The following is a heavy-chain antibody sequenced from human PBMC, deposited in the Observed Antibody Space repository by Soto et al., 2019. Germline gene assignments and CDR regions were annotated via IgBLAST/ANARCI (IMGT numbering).Heavy chain of an antibody. CDR1: GYSFTSYW. D-gene: IGHD6-6*01. Sequence: GESLKISCKGSGYSFTSYWISWVRQMPGKGLEWMGRIDPSDSYTNYSPSFQGHVTISADKSISTAYLQWSSLKASDTAMYYCARHRALSSSSDFDYSGQGTLVTVSS. J-gene: IGHJ4*02. V-gene: IGHV5-10-1*01. CDR2: IDPSDSYT. CDR3: ARHRALSSSSDFDY.